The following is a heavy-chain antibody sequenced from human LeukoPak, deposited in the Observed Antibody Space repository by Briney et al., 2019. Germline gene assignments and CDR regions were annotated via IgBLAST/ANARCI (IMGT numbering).Heavy chain of an antibody. D-gene: IGHD2-2*01. CDR1: GFTFSSYS. CDR2: ISSSSGYI. V-gene: IGHV3-21*01. J-gene: IGHJ4*02. Sequence: GGSLRLSCAASGFTFSSYSMNWVRQAPGEGLEWVPSISSSSGYIYYADSVKGRFTISRDNAKNSLYLQMNSLRAEDTAVYYCARDQGPGSCSSTSCYWQIDYWGQGTLVTVSS. CDR3: ARDQGPGSCSSTSCYWQIDY.